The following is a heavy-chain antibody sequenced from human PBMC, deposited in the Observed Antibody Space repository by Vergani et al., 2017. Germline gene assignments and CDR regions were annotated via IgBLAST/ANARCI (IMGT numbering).Heavy chain of an antibody. V-gene: IGHV3-23*01. CDR2: ISGSGGST. D-gene: IGHD2-15*01. J-gene: IGHJ4*02. CDR3: ANFGSSYHSPIGY. Sequence: EVQLLESGGGLVQPGGSLRLSCAASGFTFSSYAMSWVRQAPGKGLEWVSAISGSGGSTYYADSVKGRFTISRDNSKNTLYLQMNSLRAEDTAVYYCANFGSSYHSPIGYWGQGTLVTVSS. CDR1: GFTFSSYA.